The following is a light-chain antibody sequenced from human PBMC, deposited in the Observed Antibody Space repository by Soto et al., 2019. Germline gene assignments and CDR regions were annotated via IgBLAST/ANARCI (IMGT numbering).Light chain of an antibody. J-gene: IGKJ1*01. CDR1: QSISSD. CDR2: GAS. CDR3: QQYSSWPPGWT. V-gene: IGKV3-15*01. Sequence: EIVMTQSPATLSVSPGERATLSCRASQSISSDLAWYQQKPGQSPRLLIYGASTRATGIPARFSGSGSGTEFTLTLSSLQSGDIAVYYCQQYSSWPPGWTFGQGTKVEIK.